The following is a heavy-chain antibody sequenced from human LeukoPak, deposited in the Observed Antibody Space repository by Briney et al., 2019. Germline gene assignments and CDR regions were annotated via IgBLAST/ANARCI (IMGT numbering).Heavy chain of an antibody. J-gene: IGHJ3*02. CDR1: GYTLTELS. V-gene: IGHV1-24*01. CDR3: ARATELGDAFDI. Sequence: ASVKVSCKVSGYTLTELSMHWVRQAPGKGLEWMGGFDPEDGETIYAQKFQGRVTMTEDTSTDTAYMELSSLRSEDTAVYYCARATELGDAFDIWDQGTMVTVSS. D-gene: IGHD1-7*01. CDR2: FDPEDGET.